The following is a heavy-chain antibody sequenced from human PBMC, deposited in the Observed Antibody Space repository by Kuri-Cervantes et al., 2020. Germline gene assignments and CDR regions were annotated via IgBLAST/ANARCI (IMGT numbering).Heavy chain of an antibody. CDR2: INPSGGST. Sequence: ASVKVSCKASGYTFINYFIHWVRQAPGQGLEWMGIINPSGGSTSYAQKFQGRVTITRDTSASTAYMELSSLRSEDTAVYYCARVPYYYGSGSSPNGMDVWGQGTTVTVSS. D-gene: IGHD3-10*01. J-gene: IGHJ6*02. CDR3: ARVPYYYGSGSSPNGMDV. V-gene: IGHV1-46*01. CDR1: GYTFINYF.